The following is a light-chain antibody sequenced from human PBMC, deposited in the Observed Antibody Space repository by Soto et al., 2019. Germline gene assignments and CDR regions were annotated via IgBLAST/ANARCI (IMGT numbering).Light chain of an antibody. Sequence: EIVLTQSPATLSLSPGERATLSCRASQRVSSYLAWYQQTPGQAPRLLIYDASNRATGIPARFSGSGSGTDFTLTISSLEPEDFAVYYCQQRSNWSTFGGGTKVEIK. CDR1: QRVSSY. CDR2: DAS. J-gene: IGKJ4*01. V-gene: IGKV3-11*01. CDR3: QQRSNWST.